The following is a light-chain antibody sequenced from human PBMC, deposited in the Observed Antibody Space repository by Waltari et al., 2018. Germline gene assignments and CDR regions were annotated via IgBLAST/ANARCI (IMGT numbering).Light chain of an antibody. Sequence: QSALTQPASVSGSPGQSITISCTGTSSDVGSYDFVSWYQQHPGKAPKLLIYAVPSRPSGISDHFSGSTSGNTASLTISGLQTEDEADYYCSSYTSSSTYVFGTGTKVTVL. CDR2: AVP. V-gene: IGLV2-14*03. J-gene: IGLJ1*01. CDR3: SSYTSSSTYV. CDR1: SSDVGSYDF.